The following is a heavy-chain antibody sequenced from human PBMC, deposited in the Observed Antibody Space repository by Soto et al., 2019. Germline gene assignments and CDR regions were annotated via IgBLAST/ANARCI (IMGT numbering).Heavy chain of an antibody. CDR2: IYYTGYT. CDR3: ARVKWFGESGFDY. V-gene: IGHV4-59*01. J-gene: IGHJ4*02. D-gene: IGHD3-10*01. Sequence: QVQLQESGPGLVKPSETLSLTCTVSGGSISSYYWGWIRQPPGKGLEWIGYIYYTGYTNYNPSLKSRVTISVDTSKNQFSLNVSSVTAADTAVYYCARVKWFGESGFDYWGQGTLVTVSS. CDR1: GGSISSYY.